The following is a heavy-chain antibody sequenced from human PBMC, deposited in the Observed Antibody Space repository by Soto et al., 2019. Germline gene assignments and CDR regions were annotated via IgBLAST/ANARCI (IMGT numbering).Heavy chain of an antibody. J-gene: IGHJ4*02. D-gene: IGHD3-16*02. V-gene: IGHV3-23*01. CDR1: GLTFSRDA. Sequence: EVQLLESGGGLVQPGGSLRLSCVVSGLTFSRDALSWVRQPPGKGLEWVSASGGSDLSTHYVDSVKGRFTISRDSSKNTLYLQMNSLAAEDTAVYYCVPHSLNYGGQGPRVTVSS. CDR3: VPHSLNY. CDR2: SGGSDLST.